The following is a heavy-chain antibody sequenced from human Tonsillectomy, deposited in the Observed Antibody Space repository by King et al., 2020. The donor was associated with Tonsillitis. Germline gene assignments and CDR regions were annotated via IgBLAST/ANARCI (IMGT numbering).Heavy chain of an antibody. CDR1: GFTFSSYS. J-gene: IGHJ4*02. D-gene: IGHD1-26*01. V-gene: IGHV3-21*01. CDR3: ARSTVGATNRDGYDY. CDR2: ISSSSSYI. Sequence: QLVQSGGGLVKPGGSLRLSCAASGFTFSSYSMNWVRQAPGKGLEWVSSISSSSSYIYYADSVKGRFTISRDNAKNSLYLQMNSQRAEDTAVFYCARSTVGATNRDGYDYWGQGTLVTVSS.